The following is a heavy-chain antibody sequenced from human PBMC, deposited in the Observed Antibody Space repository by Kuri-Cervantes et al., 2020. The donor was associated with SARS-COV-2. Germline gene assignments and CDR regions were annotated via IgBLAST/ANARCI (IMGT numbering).Heavy chain of an antibody. CDR2: ISYDGSNK. D-gene: IGHD2-15*01. V-gene: IGHV3-30-3*01. Sequence: GGSLRLSCAASGFTFISYAMHWVRQAPGKGLEWVAVISYDGSNKYFAESVKGRFTISRDNSKNTLYLQMSSLRAEDTAMYYCARDRIGVQDSWGQGTLVTVSS. CDR1: GFTFISYA. J-gene: IGHJ4*02. CDR3: ARDRIGVQDS.